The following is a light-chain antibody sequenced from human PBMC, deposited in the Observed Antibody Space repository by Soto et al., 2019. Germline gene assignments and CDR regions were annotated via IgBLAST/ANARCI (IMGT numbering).Light chain of an antibody. CDR2: AAS. J-gene: IGKJ2*01. Sequence: DVQMTQSPSSLSASVGDRVTITCRASESINRYLNWYQQKPGKDPKLLINAASTLQSGVPTRFTGSGSGTDFTLTIIILQADDFATYYCQQSYRTPYTFGQGTNLEIK. CDR1: ESINRY. CDR3: QQSYRTPYT. V-gene: IGKV1-39*01.